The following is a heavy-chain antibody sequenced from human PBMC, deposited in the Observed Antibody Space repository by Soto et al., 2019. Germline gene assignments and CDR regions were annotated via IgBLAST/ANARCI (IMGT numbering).Heavy chain of an antibody. V-gene: IGHV1-18*01. CDR3: ARDNGSGYYSGDY. J-gene: IGHJ4*02. CDR1: GYTFTNYG. CDR2: INVYNGNT. Sequence: ASVKVSCKASGYTFTNYGISWVRQAPGQGLEWMGWINVYNGNTKYAQKVQGRVTMTTDTSTSTAYMELRSLRSDDTAVYYCARDNGSGYYSGDYWGQGTLVTVSS. D-gene: IGHD3-22*01.